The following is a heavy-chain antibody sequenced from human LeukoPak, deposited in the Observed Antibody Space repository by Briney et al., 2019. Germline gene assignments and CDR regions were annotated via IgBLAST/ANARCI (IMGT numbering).Heavy chain of an antibody. CDR3: AKSPRSAAAGNPYFDY. CDR2: ISGSGGST. CDR1: GFTFSSYA. J-gene: IGHJ4*02. Sequence: PGGSLRLSCAASGFTFSSYAMSWVRQAPGKGLEWVSAISGSGGSTYYADSVKGRFTISRDNSKNTLYLQMNSLRAEDTAVYYCAKSPRSAAAGNPYFDYWGQGTLVTVSS. V-gene: IGHV3-23*01. D-gene: IGHD6-13*01.